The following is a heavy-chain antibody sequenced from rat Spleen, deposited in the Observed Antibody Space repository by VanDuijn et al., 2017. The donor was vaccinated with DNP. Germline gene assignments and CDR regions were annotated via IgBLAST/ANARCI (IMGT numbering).Heavy chain of an antibody. D-gene: IGHD5-1*01. CDR3: TRDGNYAIDA. J-gene: IGHJ4*01. CDR2: INSDGTNT. Sequence: EVKLVESGGGLVQPGRSLKLSCADSGLTLGDYYMSWVRKAPTKGLEWVESINSDGTNTYYRDSVKGRFTISRYNAKSSLYLQMERLRSEEPATYYSTRDGNYAIDALGQGTSVTVSS. V-gene: IGHV5-20*01. CDR1: GLTLGDYY.